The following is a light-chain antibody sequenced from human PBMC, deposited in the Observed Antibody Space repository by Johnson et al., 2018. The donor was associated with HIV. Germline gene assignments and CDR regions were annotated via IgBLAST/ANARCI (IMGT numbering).Light chain of an antibody. CDR2: ENN. Sequence: QSVLTQPPSVSAAPGQKVTISCSGSSSNIGNNYVSWYQQLPGTAPKLLIYENNKRPSGIPDRFSGSKSGTSATLGITGLQTGDEADYYCGTWDSSLSAGPPHVFGTGTKVTVL. CDR3: GTWDSSLSAGPPHV. V-gene: IGLV1-51*02. CDR1: SSNIGNNY. J-gene: IGLJ1*01.